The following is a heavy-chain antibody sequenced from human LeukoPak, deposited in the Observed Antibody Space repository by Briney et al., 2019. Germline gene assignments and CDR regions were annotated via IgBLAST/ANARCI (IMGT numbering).Heavy chain of an antibody. V-gene: IGHV4-59*08. CDR1: GGPISSYY. CDR3: ASRSSGYSDAFDI. J-gene: IGHJ3*02. Sequence: SETLSLTCSVSGGPISSYYWSWIQQPPGKGLEWIGYIYYSGSTNYNPSLKSRVTISVDTSKNQFSLKLSSVTAADTAVYYCASRSSGYSDAFDIWGQGTMVTVSS. D-gene: IGHD3-22*01. CDR2: IYYSGST.